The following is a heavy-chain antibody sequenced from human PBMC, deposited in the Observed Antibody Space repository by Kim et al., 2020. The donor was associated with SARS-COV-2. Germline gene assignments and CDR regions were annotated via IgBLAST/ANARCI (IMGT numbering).Heavy chain of an antibody. CDR3: ASAGIAVAGTGAFDI. CDR2: IDPSDSYT. J-gene: IGHJ3*02. Sequence: GESLKISCKGSGYSFTSYWISWVRQMPGKGLEWMGRIDPSDSYTNYSPSFQGHVTISADKSISTAYLQWSSLKASDTAMYYCASAGIAVAGTGAFDIWGQGTMVTVSS. CDR1: GYSFTSYW. D-gene: IGHD6-19*01. V-gene: IGHV5-10-1*01.